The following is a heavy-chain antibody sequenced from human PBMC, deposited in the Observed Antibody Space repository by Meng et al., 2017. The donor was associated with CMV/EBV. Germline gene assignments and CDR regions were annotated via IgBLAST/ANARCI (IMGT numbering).Heavy chain of an antibody. V-gene: IGHV3-74*01. Sequence: GGSLRLSCAVSGFTFSSYWMHWVRHAPGKGLVWVSRINSDGSSTSYADSVKGRFTISTDNAKNTLYLQMNSLRAADTAVYYCAREDYYYYYGMDVWGQGTTVTVSS. CDR3: AREDYYYYYGMDV. CDR1: GFTFSSYW. CDR2: INSDGSST. J-gene: IGHJ6*02.